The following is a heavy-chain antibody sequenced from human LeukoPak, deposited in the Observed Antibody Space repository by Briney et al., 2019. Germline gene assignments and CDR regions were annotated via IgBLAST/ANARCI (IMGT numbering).Heavy chain of an antibody. V-gene: IGHV3-23*01. J-gene: IGHJ4*02. CDR2: ITASGGNT. Sequence: GGSLRLSCAASGFTFSSYSMNWVRQAPGKGLEWVSAITASGGNTYYADSVKGRFTISRDNSKNTLYLQVNSLRAEDTAVYYCAKGNGYSYGRYYFDYWGQGTLVTVSS. D-gene: IGHD5-18*01. CDR3: AKGNGYSYGRYYFDY. CDR1: GFTFSSYS.